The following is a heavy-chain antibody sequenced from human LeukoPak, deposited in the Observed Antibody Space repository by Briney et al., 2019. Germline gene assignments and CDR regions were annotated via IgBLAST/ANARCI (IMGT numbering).Heavy chain of an antibody. Sequence: GGSLRLSCAASGFSFSTYAMSWVRQAPGKGLEWVSLISGSGGSTYYADSVKGRFTISRDNSKNTLYLQMNSLRAEDTAVYYCAKDPSGGVAAASWGQGTLVTVSS. V-gene: IGHV3-23*01. CDR1: GFSFSTYA. D-gene: IGHD6-13*01. J-gene: IGHJ4*02. CDR2: ISGSGGST. CDR3: AKDPSGGVAAAS.